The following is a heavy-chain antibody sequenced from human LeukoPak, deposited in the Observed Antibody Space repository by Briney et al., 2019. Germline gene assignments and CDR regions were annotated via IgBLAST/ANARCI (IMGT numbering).Heavy chain of an antibody. CDR3: ARGQPLDY. D-gene: IGHD6-13*01. CDR2: IYHSGST. V-gene: IGHV4-30-2*01. Sequence: PSETLSLTCTVSGGSISSGGYYWSWIRQPPGKGLEWIGYIYHSGSTYYNPSLKSRVTIPVDRSKNQFSLKLSSVTAADTAVYYCARGQPLDYWGQGTLVTVSS. J-gene: IGHJ4*02. CDR1: GGSISSGGYY.